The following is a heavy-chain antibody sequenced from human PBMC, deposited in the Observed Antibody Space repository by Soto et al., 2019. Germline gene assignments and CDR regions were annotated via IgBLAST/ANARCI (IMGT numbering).Heavy chain of an antibody. D-gene: IGHD3-10*01. CDR1: GGSVTSDEDY. Sequence: SETLSLTCTVSGGSVTSDEDYWTWIRQSPGKGLEWIGYISNSGSTGYNPSLKTRLSMSVDRSKNQFTLRLTSVTAADTAVYFCATETGSTYGYFDHWGQGTQVTVSS. CDR2: ISNSGST. J-gene: IGHJ4*02. CDR3: ATETGSTYGYFDH. V-gene: IGHV4-30-4*01.